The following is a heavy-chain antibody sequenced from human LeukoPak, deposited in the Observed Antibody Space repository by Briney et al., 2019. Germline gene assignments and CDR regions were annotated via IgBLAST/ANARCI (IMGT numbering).Heavy chain of an antibody. CDR3: ARDLVTVTKGFDI. CDR1: AGSINSYY. V-gene: IGHV4-59*01. J-gene: IGHJ3*02. Sequence: SETLSLTCSVSAGSINSYYWSWIRQPPGKGLEWIGYISYIGSTNYNPSLKSRVTISIDTSRNQFSLRLSSVTAADTAVYYCARDLVTVTKGFDIWGQGTMVSVSS. CDR2: ISYIGST. D-gene: IGHD4-17*01.